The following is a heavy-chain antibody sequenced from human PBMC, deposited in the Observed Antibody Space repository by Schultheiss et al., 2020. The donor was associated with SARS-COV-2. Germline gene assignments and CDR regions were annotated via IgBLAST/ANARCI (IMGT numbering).Heavy chain of an antibody. CDR2: IKCDGSEK. Sequence: GGSLRLSCAASGFTFSSYAMSWVRQAPEKGQEWVADIKCDGSEKYYVDSVKGRFTISRDNSKNTLYLQMNSLRAEDTAVYYCARDDAFDIWGQGTMVTVSS. CDR1: GFTFSSYA. V-gene: IGHV3-7*01. CDR3: ARDDAFDI. J-gene: IGHJ3*02.